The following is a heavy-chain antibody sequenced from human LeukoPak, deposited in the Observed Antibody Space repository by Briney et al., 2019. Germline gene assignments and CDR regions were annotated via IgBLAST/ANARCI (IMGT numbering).Heavy chain of an antibody. V-gene: IGHV1-2*02. CDR3: ARAYPIYSNYDY. Sequence: ASVKVSCNASGDTSTGYYMHWVRQAPGQGLEWMGWINPNSGGTNYAQKFQGRVTMTRDTSISTAYMELSRLRSDDTAVYYCARAYPIYSNYDYWSQGTLVTVSS. CDR2: INPNSGGT. D-gene: IGHD4-11*01. J-gene: IGHJ4*02. CDR1: GDTSTGYY.